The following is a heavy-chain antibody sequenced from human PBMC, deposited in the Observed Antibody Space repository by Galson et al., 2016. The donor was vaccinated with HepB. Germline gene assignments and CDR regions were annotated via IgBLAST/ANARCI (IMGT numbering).Heavy chain of an antibody. D-gene: IGHD2-21*01. CDR2: ISSRSNYI. CDR1: GFTFSEDS. V-gene: IGHV3-21*01. CDR3: ARRIVVAPSDWLDP. J-gene: IGHJ5*02. Sequence: SLRLSCAGSGFTFSEDSMNWVRQAPGKGLEWVSSISSRSNYIYYADSVKGRFTISRDNAKKSVYLQMNSLRAEDTAVYYCARRIVVAPSDWLDPWGQGTLVTVSS.